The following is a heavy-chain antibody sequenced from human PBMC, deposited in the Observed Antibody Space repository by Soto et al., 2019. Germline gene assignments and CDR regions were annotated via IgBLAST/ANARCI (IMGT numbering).Heavy chain of an antibody. J-gene: IGHJ4*02. CDR2: IYYSGST. CDR1: GGSISSGGYY. D-gene: IGHD3-10*01. CDR3: AKDLVLLWFGEFNYFDY. V-gene: IGHV4-31*03. Sequence: PSETLSLTCTVSGGSISSGGYYWSWIRQHPGKGLEWIGYIYYSGSTYYNPSLKSRVTISVDTSKNQFSLKLSSVTAEDTAVYYCAKDLVLLWFGEFNYFDYWGQGTLVTVSS.